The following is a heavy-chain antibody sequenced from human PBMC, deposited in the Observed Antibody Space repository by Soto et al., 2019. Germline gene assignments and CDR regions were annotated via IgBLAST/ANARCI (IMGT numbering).Heavy chain of an antibody. D-gene: IGHD3-3*01. CDR2: IYYSGST. CDR3: ARRSDFWSGYTYYYMDV. CDR1: GGSISSSSYY. Sequence: SETLSLTCTVSGGSISSSSYYWGWIRQPPGKGLEWIGSIYYSGSTNYNPSLKSRVTISVDTSKNQFSLKLSSVTAADTAVYYCARRSDFWSGYTYYYMDVWGKGTTVTVSS. J-gene: IGHJ6*03. V-gene: IGHV4-39*07.